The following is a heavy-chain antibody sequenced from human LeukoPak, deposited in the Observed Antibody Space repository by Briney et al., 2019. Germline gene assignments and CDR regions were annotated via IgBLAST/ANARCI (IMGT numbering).Heavy chain of an antibody. CDR2: IYPGDSDT. V-gene: IGHV5-51*01. CDR3: ARWTGDYYGSGEYYFDY. Sequence: GESLKISCKGSGYSFTSYWIGWVRQMPGKGLEWMGIIYPGDSDTRYRPSFQGQVTISADKSISTAYLQWSSPKASDTAMYYCARWTGDYYGSGEYYFDYWGQGTLVTVSS. D-gene: IGHD3-10*01. CDR1: GYSFTSYW. J-gene: IGHJ4*02.